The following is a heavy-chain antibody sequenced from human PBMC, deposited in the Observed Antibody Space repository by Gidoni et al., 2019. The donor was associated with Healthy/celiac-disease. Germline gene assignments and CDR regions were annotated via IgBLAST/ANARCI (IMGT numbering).Heavy chain of an antibody. CDR2: IDWEDDK. CDR3: ARIYSGWPKWQYYFDY. J-gene: IGHJ4*02. CDR1: GFSLSTRGRC. V-gene: IGHV2-70*01. D-gene: IGHD6-19*01. Sequence: QVTLRESGPALVNTTPNRTLPRPFHGFSLSTRGRCVSWNRPHPGKALEWLALIDWEDDKYDSTTLKTRRTISKDTSKTQVVLTMTNMDPVDTATYYCARIYSGWPKWQYYFDYWGQGTLVTVSS.